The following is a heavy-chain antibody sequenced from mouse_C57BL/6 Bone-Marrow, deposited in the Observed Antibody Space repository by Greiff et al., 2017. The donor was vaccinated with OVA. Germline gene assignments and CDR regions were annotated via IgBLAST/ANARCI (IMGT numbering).Heavy chain of an antibody. Sequence: VQLQQPGAELVRPGSSVKLSCKASGYTFTSYWMDWVKQRPGQGLEWIGNIYPSDSETHYNQKFKDKATLTVDKSSSTAYMQLSSLTSEDSAVYYCARSRDGYLDYWGQGTTLTVSS. J-gene: IGHJ2*01. CDR3: ARSRDGYLDY. D-gene: IGHD2-3*01. CDR1: GYTFTSYW. V-gene: IGHV1-61*01. CDR2: IYPSDSET.